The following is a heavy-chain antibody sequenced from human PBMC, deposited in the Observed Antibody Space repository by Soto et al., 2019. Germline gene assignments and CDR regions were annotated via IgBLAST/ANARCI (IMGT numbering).Heavy chain of an antibody. CDR3: ARPKMARTPDGFDM. V-gene: IGHV3-30-3*01. J-gene: IGHJ3*02. Sequence: QVQLVESGGGVVQPGWSLSFSCAASGLSFSDYAMHWVRQAPGNGLEWVAVISYDGSKKFYADSVQGRFTISRDNSRNTLDLQMNSLRAEDTAVYSCARPKMARTPDGFDMWGQGTMVTVSS. CDR1: GLSFSDYA. CDR2: ISYDGSKK.